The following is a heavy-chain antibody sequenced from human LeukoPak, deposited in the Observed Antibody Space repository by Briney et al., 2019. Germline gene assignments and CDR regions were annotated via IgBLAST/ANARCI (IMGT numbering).Heavy chain of an antibody. CDR3: ARVAKERVGGVYYFDY. CDR1: GFTFSDYD. J-gene: IGHJ4*02. CDR2: ISTAGDT. D-gene: IGHD1-1*01. Sequence: PGGSLRPSCAASGFTFSDYDMHWVRQATGKGLEWVSAISTAGDTYYTGSVKGRFTISRENAKNSLYLQMNSLRAGDTAVYYCARVAKERVGGVYYFDYWGQGTLVTVSS. V-gene: IGHV3-13*01.